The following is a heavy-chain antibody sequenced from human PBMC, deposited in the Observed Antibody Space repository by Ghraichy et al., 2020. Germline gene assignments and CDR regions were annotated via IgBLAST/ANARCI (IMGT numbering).Heavy chain of an antibody. Sequence: ESLNISCKGSGYSFTDYWIGWVRQMPGKGLEWMAIIYPANSDTRYSPSFQGQVTISADKSINTAYLQWSSLKASDTAMYYCGTRKYLYDSSGYPLESWGQGTLVTVSS. J-gene: IGHJ4*02. D-gene: IGHD3-22*01. CDR3: GTRKYLYDSSGYPLES. CDR2: IYPANSDT. V-gene: IGHV5-51*01. CDR1: GYSFTDYW.